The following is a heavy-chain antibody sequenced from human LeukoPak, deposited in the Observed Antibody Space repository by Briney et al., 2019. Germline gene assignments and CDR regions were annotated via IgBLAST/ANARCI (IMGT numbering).Heavy chain of an antibody. D-gene: IGHD2-21*01. CDR1: GYTFTSYG. V-gene: IGHV1-18*01. CDR2: ISAYNGNT. CDR3: ARDTQPYSVAVGCKDY. Sequence: ASVKVSCKASGYTFTSYGISWVRQAPGQGLEWMGWISAYNGNTNYAQKLQGRVTMTTDTSASTAYMELRSLRSDDTAVYYCARDTQPYSVAVGCKDYWGQGTLVTVSS. J-gene: IGHJ4*02.